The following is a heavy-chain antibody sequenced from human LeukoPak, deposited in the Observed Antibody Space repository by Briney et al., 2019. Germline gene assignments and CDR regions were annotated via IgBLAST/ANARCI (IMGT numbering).Heavy chain of an antibody. CDR3: ASYSTGTFDY. D-gene: IGHD1-1*01. Sequence: SETLSLTCSVSGGSINSGGYYWSWIRQPPGKGLEWIGYIYLTGSAYYNPSLKSRVTISVDTSKNQFSLTLTSVTAADTAVYYCASYSTGTFDYWGQGTLVTVSS. V-gene: IGHV4-30-2*01. CDR2: IYLTGSA. J-gene: IGHJ4*02. CDR1: GGSINSGGYY.